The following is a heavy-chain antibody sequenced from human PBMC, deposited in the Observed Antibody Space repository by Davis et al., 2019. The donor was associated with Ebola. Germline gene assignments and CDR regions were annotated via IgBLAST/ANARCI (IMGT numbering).Heavy chain of an antibody. Sequence: ASVKVSCKASGYTFTGYYMHWVRQAPGQGLEWMGWINPNSGGTNYAQKFQGWVTMTRDTSISTAYMELSRLRSDDTAVYYCAREYYDFWSGYYRENRNYYYYGMDVWGQGTTVTVSS. D-gene: IGHD3-3*01. J-gene: IGHJ6*02. CDR1: GYTFTGYY. V-gene: IGHV1-2*04. CDR2: INPNSGGT. CDR3: AREYYDFWSGYYRENRNYYYYGMDV.